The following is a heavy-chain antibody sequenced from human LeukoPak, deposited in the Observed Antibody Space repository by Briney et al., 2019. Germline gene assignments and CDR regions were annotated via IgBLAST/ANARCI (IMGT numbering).Heavy chain of an antibody. J-gene: IGHJ4*02. CDR3: ARDSYASGSFDL. D-gene: IGHD3-10*01. V-gene: IGHV4-61*02. CDR2: IYTTGNT. Sequence: PSETLSLTCSVSGASLVSGTYYWSWIRRPAGKGLEWIGRIYTTGNTNYNASLKNRVTISEDTSQNQFSLSLRSVTVADTAVYYCARDSYASGSFDLWGPGIVVAVSS. CDR1: GASLVSGTYY.